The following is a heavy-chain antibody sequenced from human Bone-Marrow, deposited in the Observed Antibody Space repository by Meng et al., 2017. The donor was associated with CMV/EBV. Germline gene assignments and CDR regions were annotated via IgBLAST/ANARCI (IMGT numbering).Heavy chain of an antibody. CDR2: MNPNSGNT. Sequence: ASVKVSCKASGYTFTSYDINWVRQATGQGLEWMGWMNPNSGNTGYAQKFQGRVTMTRNTSISRAYMELSSLRSEDTAVYYCARGNPHRWLLLTRRMRGFDYWGQGTLVTVSS. D-gene: IGHD3-22*01. V-gene: IGHV1-8*01. J-gene: IGHJ4*02. CDR3: ARGNPHRWLLLTRRMRGFDY. CDR1: GYTFTSYD.